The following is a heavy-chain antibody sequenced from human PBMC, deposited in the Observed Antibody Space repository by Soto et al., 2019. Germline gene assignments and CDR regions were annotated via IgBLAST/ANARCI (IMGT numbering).Heavy chain of an antibody. J-gene: IGHJ4*02. CDR2: ISYDGSNK. D-gene: IGHD3-3*01. V-gene: IGHV3-30*18. CDR1: GFTFSSYG. CDR3: AKDSDFWSGYYSGFDY. Sequence: GGSLRLSCAASGFTFSSYGMHWVRQAPGKGLEWVAVISYDGSNKYYADSVKGRFTISRDNSKNTLYLQMNSLRAEDTAVYYCAKDSDFWSGYYSGFDYWGQGTVVTVSS.